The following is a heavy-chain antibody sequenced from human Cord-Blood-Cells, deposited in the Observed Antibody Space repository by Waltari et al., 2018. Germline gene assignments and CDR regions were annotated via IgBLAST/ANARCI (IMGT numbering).Heavy chain of an antibody. CDR1: GGSFSGYY. CDR2: INHSGST. V-gene: IGHV4-34*01. J-gene: IGHJ6*02. CDR3: ASGHYDILTGYYYGMDV. D-gene: IGHD3-9*01. Sequence: QVQLQQWGAGLLKPSETLSLTCAVYGGSFSGYYWSWIRQPPGKGLEWIGEINHSGSTNYKPSLKSRVTISVDTSKNQFSLKLSSVTAADTAVYYCASGHYDILTGYYYGMDVWGQGTTVTVSS.